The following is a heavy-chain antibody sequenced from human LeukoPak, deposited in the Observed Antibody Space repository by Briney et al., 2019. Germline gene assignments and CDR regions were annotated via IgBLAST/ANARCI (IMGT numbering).Heavy chain of an antibody. J-gene: IGHJ4*02. CDR2: IYNSGST. Sequence: PSETLSLTCTVSGGSISSYYWSWIRQPPGKGLEWIGYIYNSGSTKYNPSLKSRVTISLDTSKNQFSLRLSSVTAADTAVYFCARHNYYDSSGFYTNHFDYWGQGTLVTVSS. CDR1: GGSISSYY. V-gene: IGHV4-59*01. D-gene: IGHD3-22*01. CDR3: ARHNYYDSSGFYTNHFDY.